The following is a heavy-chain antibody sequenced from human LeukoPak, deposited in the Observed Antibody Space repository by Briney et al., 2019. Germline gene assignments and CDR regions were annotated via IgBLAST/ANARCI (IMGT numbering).Heavy chain of an antibody. Sequence: ASVKVSCKASGYTFTGYYMHWGRQAPGQGLEWMGWINPNSGGTNYAQKFQGRVTMTRDTSISTAYMELSRLRSDDTAVYYYARDRGPGGLPAAWHSSSGMDVWGQGTPVTVSS. D-gene: IGHD2-2*01. CDR1: GYTFTGYY. CDR3: ARDRGPGGLPAAWHSSSGMDV. J-gene: IGHJ6*02. CDR2: INPNSGGT. V-gene: IGHV1-2*02.